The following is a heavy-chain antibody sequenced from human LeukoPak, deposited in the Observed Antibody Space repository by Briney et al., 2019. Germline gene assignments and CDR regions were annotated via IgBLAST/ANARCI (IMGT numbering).Heavy chain of an antibody. D-gene: IGHD3-22*01. CDR3: ARGRDSSETRNDY. CDR1: GGSFSGYY. CDR2: INHSGST. J-gene: IGHJ4*02. V-gene: IGHV4-34*01. Sequence: SETLSLTCAVYGGSFSGYYWSWIRQPPGKGLEWIGEINHSGSTNYNPSLKSRVTISVDTSKNQFSLKLSSVTAAVTAVYYCARGRDSSETRNDYWGQGTLVTVSS.